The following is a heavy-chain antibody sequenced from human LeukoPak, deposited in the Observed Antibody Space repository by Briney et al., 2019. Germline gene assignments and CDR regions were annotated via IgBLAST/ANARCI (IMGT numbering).Heavy chain of an antibody. D-gene: IGHD6-6*01. CDR3: ARGVARSSKFHFSYYFDY. Sequence: SETLSLTCTVSRGSISSSSYYWGWIRQPPGKGLEWIGSIYHSGSTYYNPSLKSRVTISVDTSKNQFSLKLSSVTAADTAVYYCARGVARSSKFHFSYYFDYWGQGTLVTVSS. CDR1: RGSISSSSYY. CDR2: IYHSGST. V-gene: IGHV4-39*07. J-gene: IGHJ4*02.